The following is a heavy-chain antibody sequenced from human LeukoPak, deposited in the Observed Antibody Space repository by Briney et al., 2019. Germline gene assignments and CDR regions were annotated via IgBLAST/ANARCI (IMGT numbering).Heavy chain of an antibody. D-gene: IGHD3-16*01. CDR1: GGTFSSYA. CDR2: IIPILGIA. J-gene: IGHJ6*03. CDR3: AREVEWGPILSYYMDV. V-gene: IGHV1-69*04. Sequence: SVNVSCMASGGTFSSYAISWARQAPGQGLEWMGRIIPILGIANYAQKFQGRVTITADKSTSTAYMELSSLRPEDTAVYYCAREVEWGPILSYYMDVWGKGTTVTVS.